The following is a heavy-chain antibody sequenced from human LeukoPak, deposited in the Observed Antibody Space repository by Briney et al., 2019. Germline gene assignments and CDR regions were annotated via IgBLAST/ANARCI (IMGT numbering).Heavy chain of an antibody. D-gene: IGHD6-6*01. V-gene: IGHV3-21*01. Sequence: GGSLRLSCAASGFTFSSYSMNWVRQAPGKGLEWVSSISSSSSYIYYADSEKGRFTISRDNAKNSLYLEMNSLRAEDTAVYYCARGLTGSSSFVDYWGQGTLVTVSS. CDR3: ARGLTGSSSFVDY. CDR1: GFTFSSYS. J-gene: IGHJ4*02. CDR2: ISSSSSYI.